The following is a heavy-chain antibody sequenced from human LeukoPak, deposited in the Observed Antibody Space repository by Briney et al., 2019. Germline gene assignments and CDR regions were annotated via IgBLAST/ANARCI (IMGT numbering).Heavy chain of an antibody. CDR3: VSDVGD. D-gene: IGHD3-10*01. Sequence: GSLRLLCAAPGFTPPTFWMHWVRQAPGKGLVWVSRINRDGTITTYADSVKGRFTISRDNAKNTLYLQMSSLRAEDTAVYYCVSDVGDWGQGTLVTVSS. CDR1: GFTPPTFW. CDR2: INRDGTIT. J-gene: IGHJ4*02. V-gene: IGHV3-74*03.